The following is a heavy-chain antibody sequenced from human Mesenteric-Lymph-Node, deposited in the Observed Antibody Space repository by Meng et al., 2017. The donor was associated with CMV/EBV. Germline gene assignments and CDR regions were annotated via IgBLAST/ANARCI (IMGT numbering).Heavy chain of an antibody. J-gene: IGHJ4*02. CDR2: INPAGGST. Sequence: ASVKVSCKASGYIFTSQYLHWVRQAPGQGPEWRGLINPAGGSTTYEQKFQGRVTMTSDTSRSTAYMELGSMRSDDTAVYYCARVVGNFDGPGYFDYWGQGTLVTVSS. D-gene: IGHD4-23*01. CDR1: GYIFTSQY. V-gene: IGHV1-46*01. CDR3: ARVVGNFDGPGYFDY.